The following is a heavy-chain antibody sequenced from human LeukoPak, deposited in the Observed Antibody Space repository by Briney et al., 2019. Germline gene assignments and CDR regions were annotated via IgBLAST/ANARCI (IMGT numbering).Heavy chain of an antibody. CDR2: IYPGDSDT. D-gene: IGHD3-22*01. CDR3: ARHTTYYYDSSGYYGYFDY. J-gene: IGHJ4*02. CDR1: GYTFMSYW. Sequence: GESLKISCKGSGYTFMSYWIGWVRQMPGKGLEWMGIIYPGDSDTRYSPSFQGQVTISADKSISTAYLQWSSLKASDTAMYYCARHTTYYYDSSGYYGYFDYWGQGTLVTVSS. V-gene: IGHV5-51*01.